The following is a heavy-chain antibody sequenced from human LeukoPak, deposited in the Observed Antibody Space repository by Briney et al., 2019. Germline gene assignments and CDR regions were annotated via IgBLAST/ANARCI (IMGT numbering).Heavy chain of an antibody. CDR2: ISYDGSIK. J-gene: IGHJ4*02. CDR1: GFTLTNYG. CDR3: ANSLTRPWFGDDY. D-gene: IGHD3-10*01. Sequence: GGSLRLSCAASGFTLTNYGMHWVRQSPGKGLEWVAVISYDGSIKNYAGSVKGRFTISRDNSKNTLYLQMNSLRAEDTAVYYCANSLTRPWFGDDYWDQGTLVTVSS. V-gene: IGHV3-30*18.